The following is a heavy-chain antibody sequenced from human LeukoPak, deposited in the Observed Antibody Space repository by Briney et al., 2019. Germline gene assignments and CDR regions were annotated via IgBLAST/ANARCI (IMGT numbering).Heavy chain of an antibody. CDR2: IKQDGSEK. Sequence: PGGSLGLSCAASGFTFSSYWMSWVRQAPGKGLEWVANIKQDGSEKYYVDSVKGRFTISRDNAKNSLYLQMNSLRAEDTAVYYCARDSMGYCSGGSCYSYNWFDPWGQGTLVTVSS. D-gene: IGHD2-15*01. V-gene: IGHV3-7*01. CDR3: ARDSMGYCSGGSCYSYNWFDP. CDR1: GFTFSSYW. J-gene: IGHJ5*02.